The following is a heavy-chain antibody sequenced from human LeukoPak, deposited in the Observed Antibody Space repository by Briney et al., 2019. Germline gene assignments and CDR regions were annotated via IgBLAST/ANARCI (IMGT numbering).Heavy chain of an antibody. CDR2: MNPNSGNT. CDR1: GYTFTTYG. J-gene: IGHJ4*02. D-gene: IGHD6-13*01. Sequence: ASVKVSCKASGYTFTTYGISWVRQATGQGLEWMGWMNPNSGNTGYAQKFQGRVTMTRNTSISTAYMELSSLRSEDTAVYYCARGTRYSSSWYGKNDDYWGQGTLVTVSS. CDR3: ARGTRYSSSWYGKNDDY. V-gene: IGHV1-8*02.